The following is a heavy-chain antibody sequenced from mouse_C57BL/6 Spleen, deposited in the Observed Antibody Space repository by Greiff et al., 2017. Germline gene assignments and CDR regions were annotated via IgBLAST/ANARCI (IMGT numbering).Heavy chain of an antibody. CDR1: GYTFTDYN. D-gene: IGHD2-12*01. V-gene: IGHV1-22*01. J-gene: IGHJ4*01. Sequence: VQLQQSGPELVKPGASVKMYCKASGYTFTDYNMHWVKQSHGKSLEWIGYINPNNGGTSYNQKFKGKATLTVNKSSSTAYMELRSLTSEDSAVYYCAGIELPYYYAMDYWGQGTSVTVSS. CDR2: INPNNGGT. CDR3: AGIELPYYYAMDY.